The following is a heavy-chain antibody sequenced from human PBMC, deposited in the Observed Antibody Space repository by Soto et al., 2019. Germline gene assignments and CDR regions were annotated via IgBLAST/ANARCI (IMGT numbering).Heavy chain of an antibody. J-gene: IGHJ6*02. CDR2: IKQDGSEE. CDR3: ARIAASGRGWDV. D-gene: IGHD6-13*01. Sequence: EVQLVESGGGLVQPGGSLRLSCVDSGFTFSSYWMSWVRQAPVKGLEWVGNIKQDGSEENYVDSVKGRFTISRDNAKNSMYLQMNSLRVEGTAVYYCARIAASGRGWDVWGQGTTVGVSS. V-gene: IGHV3-7*01. CDR1: GFTFSSYW.